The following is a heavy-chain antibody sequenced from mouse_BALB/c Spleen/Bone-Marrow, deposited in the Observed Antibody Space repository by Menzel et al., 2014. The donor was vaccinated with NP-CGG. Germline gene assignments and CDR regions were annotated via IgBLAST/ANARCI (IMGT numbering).Heavy chain of an antibody. D-gene: IGHD2-4*01. Sequence: VQLQQSGGGLVKPGGSLKLSCAASGFTFSDYFMYWVRQTPEKRLEWVATISDGGSYTYYPDSVKGRFTISRDDAKNNLYLQMSSLKSEDTAMYYCARAGDHDRKVWFAYWGQGTLVTVSA. V-gene: IGHV5-4*02. CDR1: GFTFSDYF. CDR2: ISDGGSYT. CDR3: ARAGDHDRKVWFAY. J-gene: IGHJ3*01.